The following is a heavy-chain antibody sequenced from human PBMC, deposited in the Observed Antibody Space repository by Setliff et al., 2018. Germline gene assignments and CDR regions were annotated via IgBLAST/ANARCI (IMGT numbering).Heavy chain of an antibody. J-gene: IGHJ4*02. D-gene: IGHD2-2*01. Sequence: PGGSLRLSCAASGITFVNYWMHWVRQAPGKGLVWVSRVNSDGSSKIYAASVKGRFTISRDNAKNTLYLQMNSLRAEDTAVYYCARAHSSTLSVHDYWGQGTLVTVSS. CDR2: VNSDGSSK. V-gene: IGHV3-74*01. CDR3: ARAHSSTLSVHDY. CDR1: GITFVNYW.